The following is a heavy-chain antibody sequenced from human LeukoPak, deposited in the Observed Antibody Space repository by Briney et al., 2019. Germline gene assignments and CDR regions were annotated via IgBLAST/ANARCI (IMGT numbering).Heavy chain of an antibody. J-gene: IGHJ6*02. V-gene: IGHV3-21*01. CDR3: ARSSYGDYSFYYGLDV. CDR1: AFTFSSYA. D-gene: IGHD4-17*01. Sequence: PGGSLRLSCSASAFTFSSYAMHWVRQAPGKGLEWVSSINSGGNYIYYADSVKGRFTISRDNAKTSLYLQMNSLRAEDTAVYYCARSSYGDYSFYYGLDVWGQGTTVTVSS. CDR2: INSGGNYI.